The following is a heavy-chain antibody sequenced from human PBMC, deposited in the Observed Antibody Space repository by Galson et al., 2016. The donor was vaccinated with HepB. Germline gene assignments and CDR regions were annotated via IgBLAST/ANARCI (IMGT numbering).Heavy chain of an antibody. V-gene: IGHV1-2*02. CDR3: ARGGPGDYFPYSLIKDYMDV. J-gene: IGHJ6*03. Sequence: SVKVSCKASGYPFTDYYIHWVRQAPGQGLEWMGWINPHSGGTNYVEKFQDRVTMTRDTSITTAYLEMTRLRSDDTAVYYCARGGPGDYFPYSLIKDYMDVWGKGTTVTVSS. CDR1: GYPFTDYY. CDR2: INPHSGGT. D-gene: IGHD4-17*01.